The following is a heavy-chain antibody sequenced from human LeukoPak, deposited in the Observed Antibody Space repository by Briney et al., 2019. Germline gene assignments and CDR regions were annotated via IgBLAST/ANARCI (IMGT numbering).Heavy chain of an antibody. CDR3: AKITVASLWSFDY. Sequence: PGGSLRLSCAAAGFSFSSYSMNWIRQAPGKGLEWVSYISMSSSSIHYGDSVKGRFTVSRDNAKNSVYLQMNSLRAEDTAVYYCAKITVASLWSFDYWGQGTLVTVSS. D-gene: IGHD1-20*01. CDR1: GFSFSSYS. CDR2: ISMSSSSI. V-gene: IGHV3-48*01. J-gene: IGHJ4*02.